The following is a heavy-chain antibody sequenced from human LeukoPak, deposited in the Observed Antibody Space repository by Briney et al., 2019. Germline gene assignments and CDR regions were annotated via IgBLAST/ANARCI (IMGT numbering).Heavy chain of an antibody. V-gene: IGHV4-39*01. J-gene: IGHJ4*02. D-gene: IGHD6-6*01. Sequence: PSETLSLTCTVSGGSISSSSYYWGWIRQPPGKGLEWIGSIYYSGSTYYNPSLKSRVTISVDTSKNQFSLKLSSVTAADTAVYYGARSSSSGIDYWGQGTLVTVSS. CDR2: IYYSGST. CDR3: ARSSSSGIDY. CDR1: GGSISSSSYY.